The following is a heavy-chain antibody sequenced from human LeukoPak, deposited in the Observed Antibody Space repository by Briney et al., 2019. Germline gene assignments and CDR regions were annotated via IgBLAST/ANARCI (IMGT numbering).Heavy chain of an antibody. V-gene: IGHV3-48*01. CDR1: GFTFSSYS. D-gene: IGHD3-3*01. J-gene: IGHJ4*02. CDR3: ARDLGTILPYYFDY. CDR2: ISSSSSTI. Sequence: GGSLRLSCAASGFTFSSYSMNWVRQAPGKGLEWVSYISSSSSTIYYADSVKGRFTISRDNAKNSLYLQMNSLRAEDTAVYYCARDLGTILPYYFDYSGQGTLVTVSS.